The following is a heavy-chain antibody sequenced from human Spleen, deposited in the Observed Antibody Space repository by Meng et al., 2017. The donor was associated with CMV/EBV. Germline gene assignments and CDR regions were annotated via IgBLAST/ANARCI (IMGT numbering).Heavy chain of an antibody. CDR1: GGSFSGYY. CDR2: IYYSGST. D-gene: IGHD3-16*01. J-gene: IGHJ5*02. Sequence: EQLQQWGAGLLKPSETLSLTCAVYGGSFSGYYWSWIRQPPGKGLEWIGSIYYSGSTYYNPSLKSRVTISVDTSKNQFSLKLSSVTAADTAVYYCARDLTSGWFDPWGQGTLVTVSS. CDR3: ARDLTSGWFDP. V-gene: IGHV4-34*01.